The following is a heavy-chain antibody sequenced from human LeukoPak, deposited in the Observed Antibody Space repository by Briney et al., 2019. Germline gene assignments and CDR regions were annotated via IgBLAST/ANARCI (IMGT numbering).Heavy chain of an antibody. CDR3: TTLYYDFWNGYSNFFDY. D-gene: IGHD3-3*01. J-gene: IGHJ4*02. CDR1: GFTFSNAW. V-gene: IGHV3-15*01. CDR2: IKSKTDDGAT. Sequence: GGSLRLSCAASGFTFSNAWMSWVRQAPGKGLEWVGRIKSKTDDGATDYAAPVKGRFTVSRDDSKNTLYLQMNSLKTEDTAVYYCTTLYYDFWNGYSNFFDYWGQGALVTVSS.